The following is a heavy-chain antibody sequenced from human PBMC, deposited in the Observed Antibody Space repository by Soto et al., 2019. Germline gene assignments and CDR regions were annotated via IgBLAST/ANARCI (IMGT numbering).Heavy chain of an antibody. Sequence: GGSLRLSCAASGFTFSSYGMHWVRQAPGKGLEWVAVIWYDGSNKYYADSVKGRFTISRDNSKNTLYLQMNSLRAEDTAVYYCARDGYNWNDDWFDPWGQGTLVTVSS. J-gene: IGHJ5*02. CDR2: IWYDGSNK. CDR3: ARDGYNWNDDWFDP. CDR1: GFTFSSYG. V-gene: IGHV3-33*01. D-gene: IGHD1-1*01.